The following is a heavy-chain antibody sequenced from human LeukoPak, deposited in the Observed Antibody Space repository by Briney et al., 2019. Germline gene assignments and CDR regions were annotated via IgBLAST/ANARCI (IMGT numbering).Heavy chain of an antibody. CDR1: GFTVSSNY. CDR3: AKGSGELPPDWYFDL. CDR2: IYSGGAT. D-gene: IGHD1-26*01. V-gene: IGHV3-53*01. Sequence: GGSLRLSCAASGFTVSSNYVIWVRQAPGKGLEWVSVIYSGGATYYADSVKGRFTISRDNSKNTLYLQMNSLRAEDTAVYYCAKGSGELPPDWYFDLWGRGTLVTVSS. J-gene: IGHJ2*01.